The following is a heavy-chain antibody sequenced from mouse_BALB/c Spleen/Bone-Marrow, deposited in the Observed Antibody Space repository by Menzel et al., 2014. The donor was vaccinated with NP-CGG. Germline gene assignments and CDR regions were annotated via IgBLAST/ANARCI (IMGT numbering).Heavy chain of an antibody. Sequence: VQLQQSGPGLVKPSLSLSLTCSVTGYSITGGYFCNWIRQFPGNKLEWMGYISYDGSNNYNPSLKNRISIIRDTSRSQFFLKLNSVTTEDTAEYFCTRALMIVTGPMDYWGQGTSVTVSS. CDR1: GYSITGGYF. D-gene: IGHD2-4*01. V-gene: IGHV3-6*02. J-gene: IGHJ4*01. CDR3: TRALMIVTGPMDY. CDR2: ISYDGSN.